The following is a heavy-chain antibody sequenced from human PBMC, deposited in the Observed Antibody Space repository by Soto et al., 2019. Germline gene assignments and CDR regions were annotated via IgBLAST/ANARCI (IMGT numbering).Heavy chain of an antibody. CDR1: GFTFSSYS. D-gene: IGHD6-19*01. Sequence: GGSLRLSCAASGFTFSSYSMNWVRQAPGKGLEWVSSISSSSSYIYYADSVEGRFTISRDNAKNSLYLQMNSLRAEDTAVYYCARDGGLYSSGWYVVYWGQGTLVTVSS. CDR3: ARDGGLYSSGWYVVY. CDR2: ISSSSSYI. V-gene: IGHV3-21*01. J-gene: IGHJ4*02.